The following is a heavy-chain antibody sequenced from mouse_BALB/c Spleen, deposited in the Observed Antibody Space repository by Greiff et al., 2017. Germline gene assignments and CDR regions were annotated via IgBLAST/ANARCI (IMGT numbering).Heavy chain of an antibody. CDR2: ISSGGGST. CDR1: GFAFSSYD. Sequence: DVKLVESGGGLVKPGGSLKLSCAASGFAFSSYDMSWVRQTPEKRLEWVAYISSGGGSTYYPDTVKGRFTISRDNAKNTLYLQMSSLKSEDTAMYYCARHGGLLRRPFAYWGQGTLVTVSA. J-gene: IGHJ3*01. D-gene: IGHD1-1*01. V-gene: IGHV5-12-1*01. CDR3: ARHGGLLRRPFAY.